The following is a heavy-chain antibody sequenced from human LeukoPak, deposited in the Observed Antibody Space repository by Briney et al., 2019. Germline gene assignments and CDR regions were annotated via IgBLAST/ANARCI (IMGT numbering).Heavy chain of an antibody. V-gene: IGHV3-11*04. Sequence: GGSLRLSCAASGFTVSANYMSWVRQAPGKGLEWVSYISSSSSTIYYADSVKGRFTISRDNAKNSLYLQMNSLRAEDTAVYYCARDQFGGRPDYWGQGTLVTVSS. J-gene: IGHJ4*02. D-gene: IGHD3-16*01. CDR2: ISSSSSTI. CDR3: ARDQFGGRPDY. CDR1: GFTVSANY.